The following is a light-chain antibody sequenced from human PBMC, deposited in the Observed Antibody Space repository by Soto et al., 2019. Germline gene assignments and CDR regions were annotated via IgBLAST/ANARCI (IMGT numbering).Light chain of an antibody. V-gene: IGKV3-15*01. CDR2: GAS. Sequence: EIVMTQSPATLSVSPGERATLSCRASQSVNSNLAWYQQKPGQAPRLLVYGASTRATGIPARFSDSGSGTDFTLTISSLQSEDSAVYFCQQYSNWWTFGQGTKVEAK. J-gene: IGKJ1*01. CDR3: QQYSNWWT. CDR1: QSVNSN.